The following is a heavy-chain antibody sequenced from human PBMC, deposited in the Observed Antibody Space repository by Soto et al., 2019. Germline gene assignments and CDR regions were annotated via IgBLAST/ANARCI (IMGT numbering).Heavy chain of an antibody. V-gene: IGHV3-30*18. CDR1: GFTFSSYG. J-gene: IGHJ6*02. CDR3: AKKQKKNTFFYYYGMDV. Sequence: GGSLRLSCAASGFTFSSYGMHWVRQAPGKGLEWVAVISYDGSNKYYADSVKGRFTISRDNSKNTLYLQMNSLRAEDTAVYYCAKKQKKNTFFYYYGMDVWGQGTTVTVSS. D-gene: IGHD3-16*01. CDR2: ISYDGSNK.